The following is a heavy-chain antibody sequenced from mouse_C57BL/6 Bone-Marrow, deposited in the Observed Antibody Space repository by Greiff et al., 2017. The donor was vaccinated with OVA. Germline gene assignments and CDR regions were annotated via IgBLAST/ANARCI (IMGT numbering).Heavy chain of an antibody. J-gene: IGHJ1*03. Sequence: VQLVESGAELVKPGASVKISCKASGYAFSSYWMNWVKQRPGKGLEWIGQIYPGDGDTNYNGKFKGKATLTADKSSSTAYMQLSSLTSEDSAVYVCARSLLSYWYFDVWGTGTTVTVSS. V-gene: IGHV1-80*01. CDR3: ARSLLSYWYFDV. CDR1: GYAFSSYW. D-gene: IGHD1-1*01. CDR2: IYPGDGDT.